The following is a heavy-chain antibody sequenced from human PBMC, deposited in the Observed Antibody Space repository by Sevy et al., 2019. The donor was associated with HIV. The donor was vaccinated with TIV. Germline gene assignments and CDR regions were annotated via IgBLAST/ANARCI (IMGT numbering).Heavy chain of an antibody. Sequence: GGSLRLSCAVSGFTFSKYSMSWVRQPPGKGLEWVSTLSFGCGEINYADSVKGRFTISRDNSKSSVYLQMNNLRPEDTAVYCCAREGCTKPHDYWGQGTLVTVSS. J-gene: IGHJ4*02. CDR3: AREGCTKPHDY. V-gene: IGHV3-23*01. CDR1: GFTFSKYS. CDR2: LSFGCGEI. D-gene: IGHD2-8*01.